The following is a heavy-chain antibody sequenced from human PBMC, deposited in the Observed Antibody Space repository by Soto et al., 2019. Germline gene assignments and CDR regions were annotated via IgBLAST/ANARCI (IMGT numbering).Heavy chain of an antibody. Sequence: ASVKVSCKASGYTFTGYYMHWVRQAPGQGLEWMGWINPNSGGTNYAQKFQGWVTMTRDTSISTAYMELSRLRSDDTAVYYCASTYYDILTGYPPDPYYYGMDVWGQGTTVTVSS. CDR3: ASTYYDILTGYPPDPYYYGMDV. D-gene: IGHD3-9*01. J-gene: IGHJ6*02. V-gene: IGHV1-2*04. CDR2: INPNSGGT. CDR1: GYTFTGYY.